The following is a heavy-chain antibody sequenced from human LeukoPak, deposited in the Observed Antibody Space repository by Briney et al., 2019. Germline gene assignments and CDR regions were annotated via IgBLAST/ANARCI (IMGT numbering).Heavy chain of an antibody. CDR1: GYIFTSSG. J-gene: IGHJ1*01. V-gene: IGHV1-18*01. CDR3: ARPDVSQRITT. CDR2: ISTNNGNT. D-gene: IGHD1-1*01. Sequence: ASVKVSCKASGYIFTSSGISWVRQAPGQGLQWMGWISTNNGNTNYAQRFQGRVTMTTDTSTSTAYMELRSLRSDDTAVYYCARPDVSQRITTWGHGTLVTVS.